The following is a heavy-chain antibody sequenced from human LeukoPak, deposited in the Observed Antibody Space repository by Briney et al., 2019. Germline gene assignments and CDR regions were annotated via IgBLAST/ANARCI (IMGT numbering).Heavy chain of an antibody. J-gene: IGHJ4*02. CDR2: ISYDGSNK. V-gene: IGHV3-30-3*02. CDR1: GFTFSSYA. Sequence: GGSLRLSCAASGFTFSSYAMHWVRQAPGKGLEWVAVISYDGSNKYYADSVKGRFTISRDNSKNTLYLQMNSLRAEDTAVYYCAKSSRYGTGWYGRIDYWGQGMLVTVSS. CDR3: AKSSRYGTGWYGRIDY. D-gene: IGHD6-19*01.